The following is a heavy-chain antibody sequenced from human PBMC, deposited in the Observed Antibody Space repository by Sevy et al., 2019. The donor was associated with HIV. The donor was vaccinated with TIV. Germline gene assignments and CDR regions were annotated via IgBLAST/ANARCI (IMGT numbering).Heavy chain of an antibody. J-gene: IGHJ6*02. CDR3: ARDPPHYDFWGGYPHYYYGMDV. D-gene: IGHD3-3*01. CDR1: GFTFSSYG. CDR2: IWYDGSNK. V-gene: IGHV3-33*01. Sequence: GGSLKLSCAASGFTFSSYGMHWVRQAPGKGLEWVAVIWYDGSNKYYADSVKGRVTSSRDNSKNTLYLQMNSLRARDTAVDYDARDPPHYDFWGGYPHYYYGMDVWGQGTTVTVSS.